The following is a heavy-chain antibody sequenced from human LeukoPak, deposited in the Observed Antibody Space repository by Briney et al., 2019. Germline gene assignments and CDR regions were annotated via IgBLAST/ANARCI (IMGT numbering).Heavy chain of an antibody. V-gene: IGHV4-59*08. CDR2: GYHTGST. Sequence: SETLSLTCTVSGGSISSYSWSWIRQPPGKGLELVGYGYHTGSTNHNPSLKNRVTISLDTSKNQFSLKLISVAAADTAVYYCARRSPEGVVTIWGQGTLVTVSS. CDR3: ARRSPEGVVTI. CDR1: GGSISSYS. D-gene: IGHD3-16*02. J-gene: IGHJ4*02.